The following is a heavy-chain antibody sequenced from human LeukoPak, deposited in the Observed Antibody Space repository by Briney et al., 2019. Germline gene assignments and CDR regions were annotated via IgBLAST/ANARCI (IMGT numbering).Heavy chain of an antibody. V-gene: IGHV1-8*01. J-gene: IGHJ6*02. D-gene: IGHD2-2*01. CDR2: MNPNSGNT. CDR1: GYTFTSYD. Sequence: ASVKVSCKASGYTFTSYDINWVRQATEQGLEWMGWMNPNSGNTGYAQKFQGRVTMTRNTSISTAYMELSSLRSEDTAVYYCARVPYQLLFGYYYYYGMDVWGQGTTVTVSS. CDR3: ARVPYQLLFGYYYYYGMDV.